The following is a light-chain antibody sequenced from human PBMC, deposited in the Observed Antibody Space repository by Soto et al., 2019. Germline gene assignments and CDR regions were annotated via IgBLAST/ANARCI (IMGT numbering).Light chain of an antibody. J-gene: IGKJ3*01. CDR2: GAS. V-gene: IGKV1-33*01. Sequence: DIQMTQSPSSLSASVGDRVTITCQASQDIRKYLNWYQQKPGRAPKLLIYGASNLETGVPSMFSGSGYGTDFTFTISSLQPEDIATYYCQHYDNLPPFTFGPGTKVAIK. CDR3: QHYDNLPPFT. CDR1: QDIRKY.